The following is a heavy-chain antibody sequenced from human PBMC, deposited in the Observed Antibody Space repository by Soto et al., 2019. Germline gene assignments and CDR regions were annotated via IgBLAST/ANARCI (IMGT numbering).Heavy chain of an antibody. D-gene: IGHD3-22*01. CDR2: ISAYNGNT. CDR3: AIYLEVTIIVVVIMHYYYGMDV. J-gene: IGHJ6*02. V-gene: IGHV1-18*01. Sequence: AAVKGSLKASGYTFTSCGISWVRQAPGQGLDCMGWISAYNGNTNYAQKLQGRVTMTTDTSTSTAYMELRSLRSDDTAVYYCAIYLEVTIIVVVIMHYYYGMDVWGQWTTVTVSS. CDR1: GYTFTSCG.